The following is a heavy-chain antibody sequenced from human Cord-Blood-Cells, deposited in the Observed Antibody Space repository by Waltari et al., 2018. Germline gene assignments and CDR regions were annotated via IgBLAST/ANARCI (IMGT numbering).Heavy chain of an antibody. V-gene: IGHV4-34*01. D-gene: IGHD7-27*01. CDR2: INHSGST. Sequence: QVQLQQWGAGLLKPSETLSLTCAVYGGSFSGYYWSWIRQSPGKGLEWIGEINHSGSTNYNPSLKSRVTISVDTSKNQFSLKLSSVTAADTAVYYCARGFNWGSDYFDYWGQGTLVTVSS. J-gene: IGHJ4*02. CDR3: ARGFNWGSDYFDY. CDR1: GGSFSGYY.